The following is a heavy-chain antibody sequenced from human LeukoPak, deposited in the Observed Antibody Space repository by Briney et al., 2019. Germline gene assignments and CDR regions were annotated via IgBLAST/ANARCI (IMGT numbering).Heavy chain of an antibody. CDR2: ISYDGSNK. CDR3: ARDYCSGGSCYFDY. V-gene: IGHV3-30*04. CDR1: GFTFSSYA. D-gene: IGHD2-15*01. Sequence: GRSLGLSCAASGFTFSSYAMHWVRQAPGKGLEWVAVISYDGSNKYYADSVKGRFTISRDNSKNTLYLQMNSLRAEDTAVYYCARDYCSGGSCYFDYWGQGTLVTVSS. J-gene: IGHJ4*02.